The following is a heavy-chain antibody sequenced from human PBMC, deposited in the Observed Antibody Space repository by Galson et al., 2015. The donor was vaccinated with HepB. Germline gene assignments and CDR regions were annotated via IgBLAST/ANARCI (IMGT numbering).Heavy chain of an antibody. J-gene: IGHJ4*02. Sequence: PALVKPTQTLTLTCTFSGFSLSTSGVGVGWIRQPPGKALEWLAVIYWDDDKRYSPSLKSRLTITKDTSKNQVVLTMTNMDPVDTATYYCVRRPNYDDSGGYWGEVDYWGQGTLVTASS. CDR3: VRRPNYDDSGGYWGEVDY. D-gene: IGHD3-22*01. CDR1: GFSLSTSGVG. V-gene: IGHV2-5*02. CDR2: IYWDDDK.